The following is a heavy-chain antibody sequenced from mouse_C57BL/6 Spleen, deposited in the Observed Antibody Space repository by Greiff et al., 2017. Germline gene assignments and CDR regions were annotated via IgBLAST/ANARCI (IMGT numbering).Heavy chain of an antibody. D-gene: IGHD1-1*01. V-gene: IGHV1-5*01. CDR2: IYPGNSGT. CDR3: TSVLPYGGYAMDY. Sequence: EVQLQQSGTVLARPGASVKMSCKTSGYTFTSYWMHWVKQRPGQGLEWIGAIYPGNSGTSYNQKFKGKAKLTAVTSASTAYMELSSRTNEDSAVYYCTSVLPYGGYAMDYWGQGTSVTVSS. CDR1: GYTFTSYW. J-gene: IGHJ4*01.